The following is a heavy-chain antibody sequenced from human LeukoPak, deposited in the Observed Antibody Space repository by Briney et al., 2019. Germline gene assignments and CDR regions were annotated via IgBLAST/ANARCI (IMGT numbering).Heavy chain of an antibody. CDR3: ARVMVKWGLAFDI. CDR2: IYSGGST. CDR1: GFTGSSNY. D-gene: IGHD5-18*01. Sequence: GGSLRLSCAASGFTGSSNYMSWVRQAPGKGLEWVSLIYSGGSTYYADSVKGRFTISRDNSKNTLYLQMNSLRAEDTAVYYCARVMVKWGLAFDIWGQGTMVTVSS. J-gene: IGHJ3*02. V-gene: IGHV3-66*01.